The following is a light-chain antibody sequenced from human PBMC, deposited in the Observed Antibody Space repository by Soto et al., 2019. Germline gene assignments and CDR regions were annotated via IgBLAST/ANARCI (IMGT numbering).Light chain of an antibody. CDR1: KLGDKY. CDR2: QDS. CDR3: QAWDRSTGV. V-gene: IGLV3-1*01. Sequence: SSELTQPPSVSVSPGQTASITCSGDKLGDKYACWYQQKPGQSPVLVIYQDSKRPSGIPERFSGSNSGNTATLTISGTQAMDEADYYCQAWDRSTGVFGGGTKLTVL. J-gene: IGLJ2*01.